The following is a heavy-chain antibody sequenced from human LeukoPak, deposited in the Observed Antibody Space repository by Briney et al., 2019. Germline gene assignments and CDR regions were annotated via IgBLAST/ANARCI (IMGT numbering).Heavy chain of an antibody. V-gene: IGHV1-18*01. D-gene: IGHD1-1*01. CDR3: ARDSTIVGDDAFDI. J-gene: IGHJ3*02. Sequence: ASVKVSCKASGYTFTSYGISWVRQAPGQGLEWMGWISAYNGNTNYAQKFQGRVTMTRDTSTSTVYMELSSLRSEDTAVYYCARDSTIVGDDAFDIWGQGTMVTVSS. CDR2: ISAYNGNT. CDR1: GYTFTSYG.